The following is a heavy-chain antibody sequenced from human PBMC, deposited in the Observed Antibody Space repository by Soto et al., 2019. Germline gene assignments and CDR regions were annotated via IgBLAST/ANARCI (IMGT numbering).Heavy chain of an antibody. CDR1: GFTFSDAW. CDR2: IKSKTDGGTT. Sequence: EVQLVESGGGLVKPGGSLRLSCAASGFTFSDAWMSWVRQAPGKGLEWVGRIKSKTDGGTTEYAAPVKGRLTISRDDSKNTLYLQMNSLKIEDTAVYYCTTHRLPRYSSSWYSDYWGQGTLVTVSS. CDR3: TTHRLPRYSSSWYSDY. V-gene: IGHV3-15*01. D-gene: IGHD6-13*01. J-gene: IGHJ4*02.